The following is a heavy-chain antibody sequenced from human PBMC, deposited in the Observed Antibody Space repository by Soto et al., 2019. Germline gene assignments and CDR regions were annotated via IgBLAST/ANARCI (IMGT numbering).Heavy chain of an antibody. CDR2: ISDDGTKK. V-gene: IGHV3-30*03. CDR1: RFTFSNYG. J-gene: IGHJ4*02. D-gene: IGHD3-22*01. Sequence: QVQLVESGGGVVQPGKSLRLSCAASRFTFSNYGMHWVRQAPGKGLEWVALISDDGTKKYYADSVKGRFTISRDNSKNTLYLKMNSLGAEDTAVYFCARELYYYDSSGYYPLENWGQGTLVTVSS. CDR3: ARELYYYDSSGYYPLEN.